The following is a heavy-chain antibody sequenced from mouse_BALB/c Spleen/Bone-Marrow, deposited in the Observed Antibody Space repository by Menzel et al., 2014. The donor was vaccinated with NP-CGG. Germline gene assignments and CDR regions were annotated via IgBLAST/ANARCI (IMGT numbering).Heavy chain of an antibody. D-gene: IGHD2-4*01. CDR2: INPYNGGT. CDR1: GYSLTGYT. V-gene: IGHV1-18*01. J-gene: IGHJ3*01. Sequence: EVQLQQSGPEVVKPGASMKMSCKASGYSLTGYTMNWVKQSHGKNLEWIGLINPYNGGTHYNQKFKGKATLTVDKSSSTAYMELLSLTSEDSAVYYCAREGDYDYAWFAYWGQGTLITVSA. CDR3: AREGDYDYAWFAY.